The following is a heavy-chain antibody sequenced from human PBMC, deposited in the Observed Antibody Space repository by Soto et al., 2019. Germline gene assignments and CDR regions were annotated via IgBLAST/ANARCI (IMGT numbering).Heavy chain of an antibody. Sequence: EVQLVESGGGLVQPGRSLRLSCAASGFTFDDYAMHWVRQAPGKGLEWVSGISWNSGSIGYADSVKGRFTISRDNAKNSLYLQMNSLRAEDTALYYCAKSTAGVEYYYYGMDVWGQGTTVTVSS. V-gene: IGHV3-9*01. J-gene: IGHJ6*02. D-gene: IGHD6-13*01. CDR1: GFTFDDYA. CDR2: ISWNSGSI. CDR3: AKSTAGVEYYYYGMDV.